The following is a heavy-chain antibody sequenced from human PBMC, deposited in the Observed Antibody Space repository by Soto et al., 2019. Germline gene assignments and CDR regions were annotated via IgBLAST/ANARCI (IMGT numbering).Heavy chain of an antibody. CDR2: IYYSGST. V-gene: IGHV4-39*01. D-gene: IGHD5-12*01. Sequence: QLQLQESGPGLVKPSETLSLTCTVSGGSISSSSYYWGWIRQPPGKGLEWIGSIYYSGSTYYNPSLKSRVTISVDTSKNQFSLKLSSVTAADTAVYYCARHWSNGWGYSGYGEEIYYFDYWGQGTLVTVSS. J-gene: IGHJ4*02. CDR1: GGSISSSSYY. CDR3: ARHWSNGWGYSGYGEEIYYFDY.